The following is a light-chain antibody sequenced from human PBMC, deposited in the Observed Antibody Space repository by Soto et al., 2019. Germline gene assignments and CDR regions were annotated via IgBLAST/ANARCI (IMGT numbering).Light chain of an antibody. CDR1: QSVSSN. J-gene: IGKJ2*01. CDR2: GAS. Sequence: EIVMTQSPATPSVSPGERATLSCRASQSVSSNLAWYQQKPGQAPRLLISGASTRATGVPARFSGSGSGTEFTLTFSSLQSEDFAVYYCQQYIIWPETFGQRTKLQV. CDR3: QQYIIWPET. V-gene: IGKV3-15*01.